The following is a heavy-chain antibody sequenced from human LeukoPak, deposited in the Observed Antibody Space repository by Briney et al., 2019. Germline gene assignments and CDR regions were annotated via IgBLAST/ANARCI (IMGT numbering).Heavy chain of an antibody. Sequence: GGSLRLSCAASVFTVSSNYMNGVRQATGKGLEWVSVIYTDGSTYYADSVKGRFTISRDNSKNTLYLQMNSLRAEDTAVYYCARGTYSGYDWSFDYWGQGTLVTVSS. J-gene: IGHJ4*02. V-gene: IGHV3-53*01. CDR1: VFTVSSNY. D-gene: IGHD5-12*01. CDR2: IYTDGST. CDR3: ARGTYSGYDWSFDY.